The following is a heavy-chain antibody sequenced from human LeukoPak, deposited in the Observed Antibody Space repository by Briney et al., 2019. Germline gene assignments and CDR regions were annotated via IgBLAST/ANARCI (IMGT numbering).Heavy chain of an antibody. J-gene: IGHJ5*02. CDR2: ISAYNGNT. V-gene: IGHV1-18*01. CDR1: GYAFTSSG. D-gene: IGHD3-22*01. CDR3: ARDPPYYYDSSGNDHYNWFDP. Sequence: ASVKVSCKASGYAFTSSGIGWVRQAPGQGLEWMGWISAYNGNTNYAQKLQGRVTMTTDTSTSTAYMELRSLRSDDTAVYYCARDPPYYYDSSGNDHYNWFDPWGQGTLVTVSS.